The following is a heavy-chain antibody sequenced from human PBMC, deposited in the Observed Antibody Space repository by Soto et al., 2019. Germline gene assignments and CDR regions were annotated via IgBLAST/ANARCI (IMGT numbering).Heavy chain of an antibody. J-gene: IGHJ5*02. CDR3: ARLEWLSLAAWFDP. Sequence: GESLKISCKGSGYSFTNYWIGWVRQMPGKGLEWMGMIYPDDSDTKYSPSFQGQVTFSADKSINTAYLQCSSLKASDTAIYYCARLEWLSLAAWFDPWGQGTLVTVSS. V-gene: IGHV5-51*01. D-gene: IGHD3-3*01. CDR2: IYPDDSDT. CDR1: GYSFTNYW.